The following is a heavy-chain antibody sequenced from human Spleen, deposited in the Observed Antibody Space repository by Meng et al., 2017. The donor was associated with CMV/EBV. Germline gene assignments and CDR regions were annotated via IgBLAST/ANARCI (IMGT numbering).Heavy chain of an antibody. CDR2: ISWNSGSI. CDR1: GFTFDDYA. J-gene: IGHJ3*02. V-gene: IGHV3-9*01. CDR3: AKDMGGSYYLNAFDI. Sequence: SLKISCAASGFTFDDYAMHWVRQAPGKGLEWVSGISWNSGSIGYADSVKGRFTISRDNAKNSLYLQMNSLRAEGTALYYCAKDMGGSYYLNAFDIWGQGTMVTVSS. D-gene: IGHD1-26*01.